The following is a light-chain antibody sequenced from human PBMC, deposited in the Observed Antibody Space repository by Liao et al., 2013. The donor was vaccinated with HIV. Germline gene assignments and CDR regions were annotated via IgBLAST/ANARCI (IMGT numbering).Light chain of an antibody. J-gene: IGLJ3*02. CDR2: YNT. CDR3: QVSDSSIEHPV. V-gene: IGLV3-21*01. CDR1: NIGSKS. Sequence: SYELTQPPSLSVAPGKTATITCEGNNIGSKSVHWYQQKAGQAPVLVIYYNTDWPSGIPERISGSKSGNTATLTISRVEAGDEADYYCQVSDSSIEHPVFGGGTRLIVV.